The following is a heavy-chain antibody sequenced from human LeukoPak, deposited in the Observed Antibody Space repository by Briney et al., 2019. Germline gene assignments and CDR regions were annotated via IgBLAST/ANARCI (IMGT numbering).Heavy chain of an antibody. Sequence: GASVKLSCKTSGYSFSNYHVHWVRQAPGQGLEWVGIMAPRDDGATYAQKFQGRATMTRDTSTSTLYMDLSSLRPEDTAVYYCAREVRTGIGATDYWGQGTLVTVSS. V-gene: IGHV1-46*01. D-gene: IGHD1-26*01. CDR2: MAPRDDGA. CDR1: GYSFSNYH. CDR3: AREVRTGIGATDY. J-gene: IGHJ4*02.